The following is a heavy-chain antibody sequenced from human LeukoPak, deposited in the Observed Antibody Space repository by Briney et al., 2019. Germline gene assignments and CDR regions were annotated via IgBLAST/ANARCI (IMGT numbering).Heavy chain of an antibody. CDR3: AKYGSGSYGWFDP. J-gene: IGHJ5*02. V-gene: IGHV1-69*13. CDR1: GYTFTGYY. CDR2: IIPIFGTA. Sequence: SVKVSCKASGYTFTGYYMHWVRQAPGQGLEWMGGIIPIFGTANYAQKFQGRVTITADESTSTAYMELSSLRSEDTAMYYCAKYGSGSYGWFDPWGQGTLVTVSS. D-gene: IGHD3-10*01.